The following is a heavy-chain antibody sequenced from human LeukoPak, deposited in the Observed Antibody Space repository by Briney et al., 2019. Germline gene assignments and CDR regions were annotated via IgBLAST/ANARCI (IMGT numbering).Heavy chain of an antibody. CDR2: ISNSGGII. V-gene: IGHV3-11*04. J-gene: IGHJ4*02. D-gene: IGHD3-3*01. CDR3: ARATYYDFLSGFYTGPFDY. Sequence: GGSLRLSCAASGFTFSDYYMSWIRQAPGKGLEWVSYISNSGGIISYADSVKGRFTVSRDNAKNSLYLQMNSLRAEDTAVYYCARATYYDFLSGFYTGPFDYWGQGTLVTVSS. CDR1: GFTFSDYY.